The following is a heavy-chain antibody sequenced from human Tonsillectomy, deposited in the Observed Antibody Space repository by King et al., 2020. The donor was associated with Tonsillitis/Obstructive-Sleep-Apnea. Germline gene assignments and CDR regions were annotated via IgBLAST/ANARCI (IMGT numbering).Heavy chain of an antibody. D-gene: IGHD4-17*01. CDR2: IWYDGSNK. V-gene: IGHV3-33*01. J-gene: IGHJ4*02. CDR1: GFTFSSYG. CDR3: ARDESGDYYFDY. Sequence: VQLVESGGGVVQPGRSRRLSCSAAGFTFSSYGMHWVRQAPGKGLEWVAVIWYDGSNKYYADSVKGRFTISRDNSKNTLYLQMNSLRAEDTAVYYCARDESGDYYFDYWGQGTLVTVSS.